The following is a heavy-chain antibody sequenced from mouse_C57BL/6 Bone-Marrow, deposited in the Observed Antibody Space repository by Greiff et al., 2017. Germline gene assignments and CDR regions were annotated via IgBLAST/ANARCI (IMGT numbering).Heavy chain of an antibody. J-gene: IGHJ1*03. CDR1: GFTFSDYG. Sequence: EVKLMESGGGLVKPGGSLKLSCAASGFTFSDYGMHWVRQAPEKGLEWVAYISSGSSTIYYADTVKGRFTISRDNAKNTLFLQMTSLRSEDTAMYYCARPLYFDVWGTGTTVTVSS. V-gene: IGHV5-17*01. D-gene: IGHD6-1*01. CDR3: ARPLYFDV. CDR2: ISSGSSTI.